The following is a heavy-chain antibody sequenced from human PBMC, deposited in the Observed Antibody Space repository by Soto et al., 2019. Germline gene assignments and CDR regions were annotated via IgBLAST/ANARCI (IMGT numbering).Heavy chain of an antibody. D-gene: IGHD3-22*01. Sequence: XSVKVSCKASVYTFTGYYMHWVRQAPGQGLEWMGWINPNSGGTNYAQKFQGRVTMTRDTSISTAYMELSRLRFDDTAVYYCARDYPPDYYDSSGYYFGGWFDLWGQGTLVTVSS. V-gene: IGHV1-2*02. CDR1: VYTFTGYY. CDR2: INPNSGGT. CDR3: ARDYPPDYYDSSGYYFGGWFDL. J-gene: IGHJ5*02.